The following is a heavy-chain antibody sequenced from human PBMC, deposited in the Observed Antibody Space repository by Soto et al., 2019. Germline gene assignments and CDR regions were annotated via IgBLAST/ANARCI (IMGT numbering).Heavy chain of an antibody. Sequence: EVQLLESGGGLVQPGGSLRLSCAASGFTFNTYAMNWVRQAPGKGLEWVSAISGSGDNTYYTDSVKGRFTISRDNSKNTVYLQLNSLSPEDTAIYFCLKPGRHCSGGDCQSWTNWFDPWGQGALVTVSS. V-gene: IGHV3-23*01. D-gene: IGHD2-21*02. J-gene: IGHJ5*02. CDR1: GFTFNTYA. CDR2: ISGSGDNT. CDR3: LKPGRHCSGGDCQSWTNWFDP.